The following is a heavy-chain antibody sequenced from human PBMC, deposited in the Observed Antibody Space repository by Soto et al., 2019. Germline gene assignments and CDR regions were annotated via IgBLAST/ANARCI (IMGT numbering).Heavy chain of an antibody. CDR1: GFTFGDYA. Sequence: GGSLRLSCTASGFTFGDYAMSWFRQAPGKGLEWVGFIRSKAYGGTTEYAASVKGRFTISRDDSKSIAYLQMNSLKTEDTAVYYCTRDPRSYFSSWYMDVWGKGTTVTVSS. D-gene: IGHD3-10*01. V-gene: IGHV3-49*03. CDR3: TRDPRSYFSSWYMDV. J-gene: IGHJ6*03. CDR2: IRSKAYGGTT.